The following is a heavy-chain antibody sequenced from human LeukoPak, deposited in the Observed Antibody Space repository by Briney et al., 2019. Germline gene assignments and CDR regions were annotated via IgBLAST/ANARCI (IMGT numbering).Heavy chain of an antibody. J-gene: IGHJ4*02. CDR2: MNPHSGNT. D-gene: IGHD3-10*01. CDR3: TRAPVPGNY. Sequence: ASVKVSCKASGYTFTTYDINWVRQATGQGLEWMGWMNPHSGNTAYAQKFQGRVTMTRDTSINTAYMELSSLTSDDPAVYYCTRAPVPGNYWGQGTLVTVSS. V-gene: IGHV1-8*01. CDR1: GYTFTTYD.